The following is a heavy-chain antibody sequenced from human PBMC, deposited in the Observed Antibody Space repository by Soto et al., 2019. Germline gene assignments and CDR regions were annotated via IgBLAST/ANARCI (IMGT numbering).Heavy chain of an antibody. CDR2: ISAYNGNT. CDR3: ARDRHVWGSYRYDFDY. J-gene: IGHJ4*02. CDR1: GYTFTSYG. Sequence: QVQLVQSGAEVKKPGASVKVSCKASGYTFTSYGISWVRQAPGQGLEWMGWISAYNGNTNYAQKRQGRVTMTTDTSTSTAYMELRRLRSDDTAVYYCARDRHVWGSYRYDFDYWGQGTLVTVSS. D-gene: IGHD3-16*02. V-gene: IGHV1-18*01.